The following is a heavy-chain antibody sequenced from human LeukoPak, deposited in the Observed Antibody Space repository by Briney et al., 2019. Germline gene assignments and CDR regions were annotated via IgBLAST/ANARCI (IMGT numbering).Heavy chain of an antibody. CDR1: GGSISSGSYY. CDR3: ASRHSKQQPYYYYMDI. D-gene: IGHD6-13*01. Sequence: PSQTLSLTCPVSGGSISSGSYYWSWIRQPAGKGLERIGRIYSNGDTKFNPSLKSRVTISLDTSKNQFSLKLSSATAADTAVYYCASRHSKQQPYYYYMDIWGKGTTVTVSS. J-gene: IGHJ6*03. V-gene: IGHV4-61*02. CDR2: IYSNGDT.